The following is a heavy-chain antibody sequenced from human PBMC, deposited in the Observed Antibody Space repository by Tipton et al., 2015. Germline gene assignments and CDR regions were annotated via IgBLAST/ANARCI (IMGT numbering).Heavy chain of an antibody. V-gene: IGHV3-23*01. Sequence: SLRLSCAASGFTFRNYAMTWVRQAPGKGLEWVSAIGGSDGSTYSADSVKGRFTVSRDNSMNTLVLQMNSLRAEDTAVYYCAKDLSMFRGITIPHYYGLDVWGQGTTVTVSS. D-gene: IGHD3-10*01. CDR3: AKDLSMFRGITIPHYYGLDV. J-gene: IGHJ6*02. CDR2: IGGSDGST. CDR1: GFTFRNYA.